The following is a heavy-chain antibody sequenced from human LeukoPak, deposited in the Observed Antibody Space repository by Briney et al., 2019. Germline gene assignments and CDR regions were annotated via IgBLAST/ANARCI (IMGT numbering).Heavy chain of an antibody. D-gene: IGHD3-10*01. Sequence: GGSLRLSCAASGFTFSIYWMSWVRQAPGKGLEWVANIKHNGGEKYYVDSVKGRFTISRDNAKNSLYLQMDSLRAEDTSVYYCAREIYYAGFNYWGQGTLVTVSS. CDR3: AREIYYAGFNY. V-gene: IGHV3-7*01. J-gene: IGHJ4*02. CDR1: GFTFSIYW. CDR2: IKHNGGEK.